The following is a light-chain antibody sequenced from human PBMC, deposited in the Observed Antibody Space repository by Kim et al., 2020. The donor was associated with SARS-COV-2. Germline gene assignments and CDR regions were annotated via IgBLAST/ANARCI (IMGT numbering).Light chain of an antibody. J-gene: IGLJ2*01. Sequence: VALCMTVRITCQGDSLRTYYTTWFQQKPGQAPIVVFYGKNNRPSGIPDRFSGSSSGNTASLTITATQAGDEADYYCNSRDNNDNVLFGGGTQLTVL. CDR3: NSRDNNDNVL. CDR1: SLRTYY. CDR2: GKN. V-gene: IGLV3-19*01.